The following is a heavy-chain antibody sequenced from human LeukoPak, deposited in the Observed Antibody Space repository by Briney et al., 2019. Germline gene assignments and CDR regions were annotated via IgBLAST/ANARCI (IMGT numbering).Heavy chain of an antibody. Sequence: GGSLRLSCAASGFTFSSYGMHWVRQAPGKGLEWVAFIRYDGSNKYYADSVKGRFTISRDNAKNSLYLQMNSLRAEDTAVYYCARDPLWFGELPTSERFDPWGQGTLVTVSS. D-gene: IGHD3-10*01. J-gene: IGHJ5*02. CDR3: ARDPLWFGELPTSERFDP. V-gene: IGHV3-30*02. CDR1: GFTFSSYG. CDR2: IRYDGSNK.